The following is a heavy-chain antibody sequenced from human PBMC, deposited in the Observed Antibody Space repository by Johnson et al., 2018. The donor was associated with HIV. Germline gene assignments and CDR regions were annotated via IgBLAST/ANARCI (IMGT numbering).Heavy chain of an antibody. CDR1: GFTFSSYG. CDR2: IRYDGSNK. J-gene: IGHJ3*02. V-gene: IGHV3-30*02. Sequence: QVQLVESGGGVVQPGGSLRLSCAASGFTFSSYGMHWVRQAPGKGLEWVAFIRYDGSNKYYADSVKGRFTISRDNSKNTLYLQMNSLRAEETAVYYCASGIAVAGTLLDAFDIWGQGTMVTVSS. CDR3: ASGIAVAGTLLDAFDI. D-gene: IGHD6-19*01.